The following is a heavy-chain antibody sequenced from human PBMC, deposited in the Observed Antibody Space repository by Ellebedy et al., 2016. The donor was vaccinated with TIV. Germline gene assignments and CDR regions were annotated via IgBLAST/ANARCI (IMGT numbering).Heavy chain of an antibody. V-gene: IGHV3-74*01. D-gene: IGHD2/OR15-2a*01. J-gene: IGHJ6*02. Sequence: GESLKISCAASGFTFSSYWMYWVRQAPGKGPVWVSRIKSDGSDTDYADSVKGRFTISRDNAKNTLSLQMNSLSAEDTAIYYCARDFYLDVWGQGTTVIVSS. CDR3: ARDFYLDV. CDR1: GFTFSSYW. CDR2: IKSDGSDT.